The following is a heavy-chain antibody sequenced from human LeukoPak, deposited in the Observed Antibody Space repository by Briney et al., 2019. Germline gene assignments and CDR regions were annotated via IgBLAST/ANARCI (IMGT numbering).Heavy chain of an antibody. D-gene: IGHD3-10*01. CDR3: ARLNKNDSGSYRFGKKKRGYMDV. Sequence: PSETLSLTCTVSGVSISSYDWSWIRQPPGKGLEWIGYIYYSGSTNYNPSLKSRVTISVDTSKNQFSLQLSSVTAADTAVYYCARLNKNDSGSYRFGKKKRGYMDVWGKGTTLRISS. CDR1: GVSISSYD. CDR2: IYYSGST. V-gene: IGHV4-59*01. J-gene: IGHJ6*03.